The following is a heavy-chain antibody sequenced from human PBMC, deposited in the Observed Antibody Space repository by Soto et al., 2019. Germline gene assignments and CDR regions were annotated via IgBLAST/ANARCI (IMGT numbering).Heavy chain of an antibody. J-gene: IGHJ3*02. CDR3: AKLITMVRGVIMDAFDI. D-gene: IGHD3-10*01. CDR2: ISYDGNNK. Sequence: QVQLVESGGGVVQPGRSLRLSCAASGFTFSSYDIHWVRQAPGKGLEWXALISYDGNNKYYADSVKGRFTISRDNSKXXXXXXMXXXXXXXXXXXXCAKLITMVRGVIMDAFDIWGQGTMVTVSS. CDR1: GFTFSSYD. V-gene: IGHV3-30*03.